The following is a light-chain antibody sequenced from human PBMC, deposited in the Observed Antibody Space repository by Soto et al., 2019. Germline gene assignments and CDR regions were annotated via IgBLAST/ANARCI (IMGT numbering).Light chain of an antibody. V-gene: IGLV1-40*01. CDR2: GNS. Sequence: QSVLTQPPSVSGAPGQRVTISCTGSSSNIGAGYDVHWYQQLPGTAPKLLIYGNSNRPSGVPDRFSGSKSGTSASLAITGLHAEDEADYCCQAYDRSPSRVFGGGTQLTVL. CDR3: QAYDRSPSRV. J-gene: IGLJ2*01. CDR1: SSNIGAGYD.